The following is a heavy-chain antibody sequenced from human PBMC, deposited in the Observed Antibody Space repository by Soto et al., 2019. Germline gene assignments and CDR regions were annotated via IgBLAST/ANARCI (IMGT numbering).Heavy chain of an antibody. CDR1: GGSISSSSYY. CDR3: ARPGESYSLRSPFDY. CDR2: IYYSGST. J-gene: IGHJ4*02. D-gene: IGHD1-26*01. Sequence: QLQLQESGPGLVKPSETLSLTCTVSGGSISSSSYYWGWIRQPPGKGLEWIGSIYYSGSTYYNPSHKSRVTISMDTSKNPFSVKRSSVTAAGTAVYYCARPGESYSLRSPFDYWGQGTLVTVSS. V-gene: IGHV4-39*01.